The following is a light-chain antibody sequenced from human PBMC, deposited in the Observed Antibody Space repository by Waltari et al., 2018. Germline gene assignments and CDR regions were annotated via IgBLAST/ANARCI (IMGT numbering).Light chain of an antibody. J-gene: IGKJ1*01. CDR3: QNYGSLPAT. CDR2: DAS. V-gene: IGKV3-20*01. CDR1: QSISWF. Sequence: EIMLTQSPGTLSLSLGERATLSCRASQSISWFLAWYQQKPGQAPRLLIYDASTRATGIPDRVSGSGSGTDFSLTISRLEPEGIAVYYCQNYGSLPATFGQGTKVEIK.